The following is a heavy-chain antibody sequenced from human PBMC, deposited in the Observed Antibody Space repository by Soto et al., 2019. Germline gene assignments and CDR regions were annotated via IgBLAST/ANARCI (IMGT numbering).Heavy chain of an antibody. V-gene: IGHV3-23*01. J-gene: IGHJ4*02. CDR2: ISTSGGTT. CDR3: STGIAAQAH. CDR1: GFTFSNFD. D-gene: IGHD6-13*01. Sequence: GGSLRLSCAASGFTFSNFDMSWVRQAPGKGLEWVSGISTSGGTTYYADYVKGRFTSQRDNPKNTLSLQMTSLRAEETAVYYCSTGIAAQAHWGQETLVTVSS.